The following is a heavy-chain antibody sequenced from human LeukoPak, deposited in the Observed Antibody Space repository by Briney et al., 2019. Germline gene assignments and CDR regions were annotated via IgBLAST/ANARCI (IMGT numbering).Heavy chain of an antibody. CDR2: INPSGGST. J-gene: IGHJ4*02. Sequence: ASVKVSCKASGYNFTSYYMHWVRQAPGQGLEWMGLINPSGGSTSYAQKFQGRVTMTRDTSTSTVYMELSSLRSEDTAVYYCARVYSSSGSIDYWGQGTLVTVSS. CDR3: ARVYSSSGSIDY. V-gene: IGHV1-46*01. D-gene: IGHD6-13*01. CDR1: GYNFTSYY.